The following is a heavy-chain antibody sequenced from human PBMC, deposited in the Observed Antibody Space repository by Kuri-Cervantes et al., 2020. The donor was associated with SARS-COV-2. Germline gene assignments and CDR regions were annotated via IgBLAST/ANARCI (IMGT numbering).Heavy chain of an antibody. CDR1: GFTFSSYA. V-gene: IGHV3-30-3*01. CDR2: ISYDGSNK. CDR3: AKDRGYSSSWYTFVGSDY. Sequence: GESLKISCAASGFTFSSYAMHWVRQAPGKGLEWVAVISYDGSNKYYADSVKGRFTISRDNSKNTLYLQMNSLRAEDTAVYYCAKDRGYSSSWYTFVGSDYWGQGTLVTVSS. D-gene: IGHD6-13*01. J-gene: IGHJ4*02.